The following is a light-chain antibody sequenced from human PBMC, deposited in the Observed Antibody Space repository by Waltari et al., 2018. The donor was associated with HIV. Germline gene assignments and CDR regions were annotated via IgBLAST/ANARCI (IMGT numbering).Light chain of an antibody. Sequence: EIVMTQSPATLSVSPGERATLSCRASQSVRSNLAWYQQKPGQAPRLLIYGASTRATGIPRRVSGSGSGTDFSLTISSLQSEDFAIYYCQQYNNWPPYTFGQGTKLEIK. J-gene: IGKJ2*01. CDR1: QSVRSN. CDR3: QQYNNWPPYT. V-gene: IGKV3-15*01. CDR2: GAS.